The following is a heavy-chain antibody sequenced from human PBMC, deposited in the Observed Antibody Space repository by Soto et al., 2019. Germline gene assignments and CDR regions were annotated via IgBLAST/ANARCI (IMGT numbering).Heavy chain of an antibody. Sequence: ASVKVSCKASGGTFSSYTISWVRQAPGQGLEWMGRIIPILGIANYAQKFQGRVTITADKSTSTAYMELSSLRSEDTAVYYCARDRGSSWTKYYFDYWGQGTLVTAPQ. V-gene: IGHV1-69*04. CDR3: ARDRGSSWTKYYFDY. CDR2: IIPILGIA. CDR1: GGTFSSYT. J-gene: IGHJ4*02. D-gene: IGHD6-13*01.